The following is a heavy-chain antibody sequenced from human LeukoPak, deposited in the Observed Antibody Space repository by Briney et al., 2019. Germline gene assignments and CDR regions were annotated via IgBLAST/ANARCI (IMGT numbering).Heavy chain of an antibody. CDR3: ARGGGLDV. D-gene: IGHD3-16*01. V-gene: IGHV3-23*01. J-gene: IGHJ6*02. CDR1: GFTFSSYT. Sequence: GGSLRLSCTASGFTFSSYTMSWVRQAPGKGLKWVSTITTGGPNTHYADSVKGRFTVSRDDSKNSLYLQMSNLRAEDTAVYFCARGGGLDVWGQGATVTVSS. CDR2: ITTGGPNT.